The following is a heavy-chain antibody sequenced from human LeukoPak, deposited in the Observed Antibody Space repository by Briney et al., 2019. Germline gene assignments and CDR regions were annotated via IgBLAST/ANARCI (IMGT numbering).Heavy chain of an antibody. CDR2: IYYSGST. CDR1: GGSISSYY. D-gene: IGHD1-20*01. J-gene: IGHJ3*02. V-gene: IGHV4-59*01. Sequence: PSETLSLTCTVSGGSISSYYRSWIRQPPGKGLEWIGYIYYSGSTNYNPSLKSRVTISVDTSKNQFSLKLSSVTAADTAVYYCARDSNWNRAFDIWGQGTMVTVSS. CDR3: ARDSNWNRAFDI.